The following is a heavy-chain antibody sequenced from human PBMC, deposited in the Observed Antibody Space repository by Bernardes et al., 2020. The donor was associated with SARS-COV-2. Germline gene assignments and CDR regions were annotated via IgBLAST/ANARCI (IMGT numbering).Heavy chain of an antibody. CDR2: ISWNSGSI. J-gene: IGHJ6*02. CDR3: AKGPGPLYYYYGMDV. Sequence: GGSLRLSCAASGFTFDDYAMHWVRQAPGKGLEWVSGISWNSGSIGYADSVKGRFTISRDNAKNSLYLQMNSLRAEDTALYYCAKGPGPLYYYYGMDVWGQGTTVTVSS. V-gene: IGHV3-9*01. CDR1: GFTFDDYA.